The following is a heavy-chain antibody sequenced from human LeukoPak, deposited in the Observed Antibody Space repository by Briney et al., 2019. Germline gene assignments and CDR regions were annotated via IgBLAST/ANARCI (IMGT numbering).Heavy chain of an antibody. Sequence: GGSLRLSCAASRFTFSSYAMSWVRQAPGKGLEWVSAISGSGGSTYYADSVKGRFTISRDNSKNTLYLQMNSLRAEDTAVYYCAKKPDFWSGLYYFDYWGQGTLVTVSS. CDR3: AKKPDFWSGLYYFDY. D-gene: IGHD3-3*01. CDR1: RFTFSSYA. J-gene: IGHJ4*02. CDR2: ISGSGGST. V-gene: IGHV3-23*01.